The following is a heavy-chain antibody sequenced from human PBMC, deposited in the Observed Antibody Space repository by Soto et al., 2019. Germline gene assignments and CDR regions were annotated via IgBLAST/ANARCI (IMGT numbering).Heavy chain of an antibody. CDR1: GFTVSNNY. D-gene: IGHD2-8*02. CDR2: VYGGGDT. CDR3: VRNPWSHDSFNI. J-gene: IGHJ3*02. Sequence: PGGSLRLSCAASGFTVSNNYMSWVRQTPGKGLEWVSVVYGGGDTFYADSVKGRFTISRDNSKNAIYLQMNSLRADDTAMYYCVRNPWSHDSFNIWGQGTMVTVSS. V-gene: IGHV3-66*01.